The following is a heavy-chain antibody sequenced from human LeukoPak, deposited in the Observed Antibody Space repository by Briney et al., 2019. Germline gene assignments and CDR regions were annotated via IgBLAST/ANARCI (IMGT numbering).Heavy chain of an antibody. CDR2: IYTSGST. D-gene: IGHD2-2*01. V-gene: IGHV4-4*07. CDR1: DGSISSYY. Sequence: SETLSLTCTVSDGSISSYYWSWIRQPAGKGLEWIGRIYTSGSTNYNPSLKSRVTMSVDTSKNQFSLKLSSVTAADTAVYYCARAPTIVGVPEWEYFDLWGRGTLVTVSS. CDR3: ARAPTIVGVPEWEYFDL. J-gene: IGHJ2*01.